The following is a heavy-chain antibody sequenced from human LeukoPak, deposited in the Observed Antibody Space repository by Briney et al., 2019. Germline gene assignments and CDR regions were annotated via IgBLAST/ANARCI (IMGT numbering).Heavy chain of an antibody. D-gene: IGHD6-6*01. Sequence: GGSLRLSCAASGFTFSSYAMHWVRQAPGKGLEWVAVISYDGSNKYYADSVKGRFTISRDNSKNTLYLQMNSLRAEDTAVYYCAKDRWYSSSRRPFDYWGQGTLVTVSS. CDR1: GFTFSSYA. J-gene: IGHJ4*02. V-gene: IGHV3-30-3*01. CDR3: AKDRWYSSSRRPFDY. CDR2: ISYDGSNK.